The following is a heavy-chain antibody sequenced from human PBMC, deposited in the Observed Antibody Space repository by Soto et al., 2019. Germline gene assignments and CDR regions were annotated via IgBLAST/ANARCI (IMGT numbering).Heavy chain of an antibody. Sequence: SETLSLTCTVSGGSVSSGSYYWIWIRHPPGKGLEWIGYIYYSGSTNYNPSLKSRVTISVDTSKNQFSLKLSSVTAADTAVYYCARRSLLYDAFDIWGQGTMVTVSS. CDR1: GGSVSSGSYY. V-gene: IGHV4-61*01. D-gene: IGHD1-26*01. CDR2: IYYSGST. J-gene: IGHJ3*02. CDR3: ARRSLLYDAFDI.